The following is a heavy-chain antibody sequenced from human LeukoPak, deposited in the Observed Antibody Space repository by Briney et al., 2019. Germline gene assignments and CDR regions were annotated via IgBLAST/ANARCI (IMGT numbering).Heavy chain of an antibody. V-gene: IGHV3-30*03. J-gene: IGHJ6*03. Sequence: GGSLRLSCAASGFTFSSYGMHWVRQAPGKGLEWVAVISYDGSNKYYADSVKGRFTISRDNSKNTLYLQMNSLRAEDTAVYYCARVALTTVTLYYYYYYMDVWGKGTTVTVSS. D-gene: IGHD4-11*01. CDR3: ARVALTTVTLYYYYYYMDV. CDR2: ISYDGSNK. CDR1: GFTFSSYG.